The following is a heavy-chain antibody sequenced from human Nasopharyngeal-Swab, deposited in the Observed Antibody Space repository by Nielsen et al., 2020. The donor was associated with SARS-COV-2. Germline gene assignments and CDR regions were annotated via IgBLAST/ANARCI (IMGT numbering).Heavy chain of an antibody. V-gene: IGHV4-30-4*01. CDR2: IYYSGST. CDR3: ARDSPRGVISY. Sequence: WIRQPPGKGLEWIGYIYYSGSTYYNPSLKSRVTISVGTTKNQFSLKLSSVTAAGTAVYYCARDSPRGVISYWGQGTLVTVSS. D-gene: IGHD3-10*01. J-gene: IGHJ4*02.